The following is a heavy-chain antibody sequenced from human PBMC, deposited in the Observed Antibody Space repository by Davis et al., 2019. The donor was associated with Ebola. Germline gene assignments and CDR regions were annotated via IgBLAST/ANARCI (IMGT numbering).Heavy chain of an antibody. J-gene: IGHJ4*02. CDR3: ARDIPTVNPLDY. CDR2: ISAYNGNT. CDR1: GYTFISYG. D-gene: IGHD4-17*01. V-gene: IGHV1-18*01. Sequence: AASVKVSCKASGYTFISYGISWVRQAPGQGLEWMGWISAYNGNTNYAQKLQGRVTMTTDTSTSTAYMELRSLRYDDTAVYYCARDIPTVNPLDYWGQGTLVTVSS.